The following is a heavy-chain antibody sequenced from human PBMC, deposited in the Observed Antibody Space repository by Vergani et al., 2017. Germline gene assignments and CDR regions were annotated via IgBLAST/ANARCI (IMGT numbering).Heavy chain of an antibody. Sequence: EVQLLESGGSLKQPGGSVRLSCAASGFTFSTYAMHWVRQAPGKGLEGVSALTGGGGSTYYADSFKGRFIISRDNSRDTLYLQMNSLRPEDTATYYCVKDAGSYENFFDSWGQGTLVTVSS. CDR2: LTGGGGST. CDR3: VKDAGSYENFFDS. J-gene: IGHJ4*02. V-gene: IGHV3-23*01. D-gene: IGHD1-26*01. CDR1: GFTFSTYA.